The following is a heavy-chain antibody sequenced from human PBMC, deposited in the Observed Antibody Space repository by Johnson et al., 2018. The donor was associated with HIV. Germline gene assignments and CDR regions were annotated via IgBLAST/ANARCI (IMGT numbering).Heavy chain of an antibody. CDR1: GFTFSSYG. CDR2: INWNGGST. D-gene: IGHD1-20*01. J-gene: IGHJ3*02. V-gene: IGHV3-20*04. CDR3: ARGTLTGTTGGFDI. Sequence: VQLVESGGGVVQPGGSLRLSCAASGFTFSSYGMSWVRQAPGKGLEWVSGINWNGGSTGYADSVKGRFTISRDNAKNSLYLQMNSLRAEDTALYYCARGTLTGTTGGFDIWGQGTMVTVSA.